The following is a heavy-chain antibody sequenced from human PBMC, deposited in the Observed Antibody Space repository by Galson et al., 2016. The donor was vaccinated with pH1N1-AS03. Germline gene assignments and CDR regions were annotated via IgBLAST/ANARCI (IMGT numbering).Heavy chain of an antibody. CDR3: ARILRGEGGLDS. CDR1: GYTFTAYY. Sequence: SVKVSCKASGYTFTAYYIHWVRQAPGQRLEWMGWIDPDHDGGTRYAQKFQGRVTMARDTSITTVYMEVTRLTSDDTAVYYCARILRGEGGLDSWGQGTLVTVTS. V-gene: IGHV1-2*02. J-gene: IGHJ5*01. CDR2: IDPDHDGGT. D-gene: IGHD3-16*01.